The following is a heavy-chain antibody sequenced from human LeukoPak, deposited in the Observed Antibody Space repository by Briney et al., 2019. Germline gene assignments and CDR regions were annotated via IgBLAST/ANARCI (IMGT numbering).Heavy chain of an antibody. Sequence: SVKVSCKASGGTFSSYAISWVRQAPGQGLDWMGRIIPIFGTANYAQKFQGRVTNTTDESTSTAHMELSTLKSEVKDVDYCSRDVETGEGYFDHWGQGTLVTVSS. V-gene: IGHV1-69*05. D-gene: IGHD7-27*01. CDR1: GGTFSSYA. J-gene: IGHJ4*02. CDR3: SRDVETGEGYFDH. CDR2: IIPIFGTA.